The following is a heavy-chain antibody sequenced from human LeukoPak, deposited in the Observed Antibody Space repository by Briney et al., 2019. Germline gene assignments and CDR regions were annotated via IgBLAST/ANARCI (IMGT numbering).Heavy chain of an antibody. D-gene: IGHD3-10*01. CDR3: TSLFSASGTFDS. J-gene: IGHJ4*02. V-gene: IGHV4-34*01. CDR2: VDHRGSA. CDR1: GASLSDYY. Sequence: SETLSLTCAVHGASLSDYYWTWIRQSPEKGLECIGAVDHRGSANYNPSLESRVTISLDTSKNQFSLNLASVTAADTAVYYCTSLFSASGTFDSWGQGTLVAVSS.